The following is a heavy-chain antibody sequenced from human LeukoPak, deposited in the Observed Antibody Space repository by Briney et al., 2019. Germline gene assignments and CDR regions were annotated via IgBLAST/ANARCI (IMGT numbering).Heavy chain of an antibody. D-gene: IGHD3-3*01. J-gene: IGHJ6*02. V-gene: IGHV3-21*01. CDR3: ARDLGTYYDFWSGYPGVYYYYGMDV. CDR2: ISSSSSYI. Sequence: PGGSLRLSCAASGFTFSSYSMNWVRQAPGKGLECVSSISSSSSYIYYADSVKGRFTISRDNAKNSLYLQMNSLRAEDTAVYYCARDLGTYYDFWSGYPGVYYYYGMDVWGQGTTVTVS. CDR1: GFTFSSYS.